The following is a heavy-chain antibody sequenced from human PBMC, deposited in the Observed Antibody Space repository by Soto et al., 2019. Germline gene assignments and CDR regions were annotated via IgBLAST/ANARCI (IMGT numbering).Heavy chain of an antibody. Sequence: QVQLVESGGGVVQPGRSLRLSCAASGFTFSSYGMHWVRQAPGKGLEWVAVIWYDGSNKYYADSVKGRFIISRDNSKNTLYLQMNSLRAEDTAVYYCARGRYPYYFDYWGQGTLVTVSS. CDR3: ARGRYPYYFDY. J-gene: IGHJ4*02. CDR1: GFTFSSYG. CDR2: IWYDGSNK. V-gene: IGHV3-33*01. D-gene: IGHD1-1*01.